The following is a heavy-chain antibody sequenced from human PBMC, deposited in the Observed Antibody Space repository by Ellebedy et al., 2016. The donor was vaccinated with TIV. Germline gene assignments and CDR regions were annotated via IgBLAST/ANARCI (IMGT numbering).Heavy chain of an antibody. CDR1: GASVSTTSYY. D-gene: IGHD2-8*01. Sequence: MPSETLSLTCTVSGASVSTTSYYWVWFRQPPGKGLEWIGGFSYIGTTYYNPSLKSRVTISVDTSKNQFSLRLSSVTAADTAVYYCANDHTNWDGMGVWGQGTTVTVSS. CDR2: FSYIGTT. V-gene: IGHV4-39*07. J-gene: IGHJ6*02. CDR3: ANDHTNWDGMGV.